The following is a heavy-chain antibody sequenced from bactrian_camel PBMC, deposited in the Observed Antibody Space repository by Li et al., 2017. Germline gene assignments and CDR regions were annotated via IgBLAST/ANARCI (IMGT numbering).Heavy chain of an antibody. J-gene: IGHJ6*01. CDR2: IDTGDGST. CDR1: GYTFNTYS. V-gene: IGHV3S1*01. CDR3: AAGQGVGWCLDVIRVGAEPDFDY. D-gene: IGHD5*01. Sequence: HVQLVESGGESVQAGGSLRLSCAASGYTFNTYSWFRQAPGQEREGVAAIDTGDGSTYYLNSVEGRFTISHDNAKNTLYLQINSLKPEDSATYYCAAGQGVGWCLDVIRVGAEPDFDYWGHGTQVTVS.